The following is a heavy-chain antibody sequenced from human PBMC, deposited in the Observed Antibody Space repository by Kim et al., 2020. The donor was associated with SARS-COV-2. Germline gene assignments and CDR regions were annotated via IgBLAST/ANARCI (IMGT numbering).Heavy chain of an antibody. V-gene: IGHV3-74*01. CDR3: IRAFDV. J-gene: IGHJ3*01. CDR2: SDGSIT. Sequence: SDGSITHYADYVKGRFTISRDNTKNTLHLQMNSLRAEDTAVYYCIRAFDVWGQGTMVTVSS.